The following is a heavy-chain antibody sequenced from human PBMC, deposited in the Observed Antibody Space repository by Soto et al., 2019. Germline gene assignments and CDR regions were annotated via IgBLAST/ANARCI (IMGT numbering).Heavy chain of an antibody. J-gene: IGHJ6*02. CDR2: ISSSSSTI. D-gene: IGHD3-10*01. CDR1: GFTFSSYS. CDR3: ARDNCDITMVRGVSPYYYYYGMDV. Sequence: SLRLSCAASGFTFSSYSMNWVRQAPGKGLEWVSYISSSSSTIYYADSVKGRFTISRDNAKNSLYLQMNSLRDEDTAVYYCARDNCDITMVRGVSPYYYYYGMDVWGQGTTVTVSS. V-gene: IGHV3-48*02.